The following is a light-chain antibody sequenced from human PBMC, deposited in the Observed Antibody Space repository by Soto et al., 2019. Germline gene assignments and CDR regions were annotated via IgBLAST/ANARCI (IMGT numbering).Light chain of an antibody. CDR1: SSDVGGYNY. CDR3: SSYTNSNTQV. V-gene: IGLV2-14*01. J-gene: IGLJ3*02. CDR2: EVS. Sequence: QSALTQPPSASGSPGQSVTISCTGTSSDVGGYNYVSWYQQHPGKAPKLMIYEVSNWPSGVSNRFSGSKSGNTASLTISGLQAEDEADYYCSSYTNSNTQVFGGGTKVTVL.